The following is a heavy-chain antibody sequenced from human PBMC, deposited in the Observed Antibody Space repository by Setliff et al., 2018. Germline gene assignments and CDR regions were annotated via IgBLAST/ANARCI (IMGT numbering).Heavy chain of an antibody. CDR1: GGTFRSDG. Sequence: SVKVSCKASGGTFRSDGFNWVRQAPGQGLEWMGRVIPVFRTANYAQKFQGRVTISADTSTSTIYLELTSLRSDDTAVYYCARGGVAAAGKKGVFEHWGQGTLVTVSS. V-gene: IGHV1-69*06. J-gene: IGHJ4*02. CDR3: ARGGVAAAGKKGVFEH. D-gene: IGHD6-13*01. CDR2: VIPVFRTA.